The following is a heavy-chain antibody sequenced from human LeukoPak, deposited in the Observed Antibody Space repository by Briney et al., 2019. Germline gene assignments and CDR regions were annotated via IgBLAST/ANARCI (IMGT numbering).Heavy chain of an antibody. D-gene: IGHD1-26*01. Sequence: ASVKVSCKASGYTFTGYYMHWVRQAPGQGLEWMGWINPNSGGTNYAQKFQGRVTMTRDTSISTAYMELSRLRSDDTAVYYCARGGGVGATRGPFDYWGQGTLVTVSS. CDR1: GYTFTGYY. J-gene: IGHJ4*02. V-gene: IGHV1-2*02. CDR3: ARGGGVGATRGPFDY. CDR2: INPNSGGT.